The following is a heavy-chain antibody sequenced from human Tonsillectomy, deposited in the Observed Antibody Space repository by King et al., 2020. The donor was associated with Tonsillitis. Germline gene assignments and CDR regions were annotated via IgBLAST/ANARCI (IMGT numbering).Heavy chain of an antibody. CDR1: GYTFISYG. Sequence: VQLVESGVEVKKPGASVKVSCKASGYTFISYGISWVRQAPGHGLEWMGWISANSGNTDYAQKFQGRVTMTTDTSTSTAYMELRRLRSDDTAVYYGAKTRADDYYYYGMDVWGQGTTVTVSS. CDR3: AKTRADDYYYYGMDV. V-gene: IGHV1-18*04. D-gene: IGHD1-7*01. CDR2: ISANSGNT. J-gene: IGHJ6*02.